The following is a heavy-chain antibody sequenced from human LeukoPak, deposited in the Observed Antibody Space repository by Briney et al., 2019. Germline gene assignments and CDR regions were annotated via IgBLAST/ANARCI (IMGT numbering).Heavy chain of an antibody. CDR2: IYYSGST. J-gene: IGHJ6*02. Sequence: SETLSLTCAVSGGSISSGDYYWSWIRQPPGKGLEWIGYIYYSGSTYHNPSLKSRVTISVDTSKNQFSLKLSSVTAADTAVYYCASGRYDLRRYYYYGMDVWGQGTTVTVSS. D-gene: IGHD3-3*01. CDR1: GGSISSGDYY. CDR3: ASGRYDLRRYYYYGMDV. V-gene: IGHV4-30-4*01.